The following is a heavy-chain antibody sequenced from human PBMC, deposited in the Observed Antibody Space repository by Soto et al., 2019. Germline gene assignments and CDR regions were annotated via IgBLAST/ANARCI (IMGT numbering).Heavy chain of an antibody. D-gene: IGHD6-6*01. V-gene: IGHV4-34*01. J-gene: IGHJ4*02. CDR3: ARAPKVSGSSQTRPDF. CDR1: SGSLSGYY. CDR2: ISQSGNT. Sequence: SETLSLTCSIYSGSLSGYYWSWIRQPPGKGLEWIGEISQSGNTNYSPSFKSRVSISIDTSKKQFSLPLASVSAADTAVYYCARAPKVSGSSQTRPDFWGQGTLVTVSS.